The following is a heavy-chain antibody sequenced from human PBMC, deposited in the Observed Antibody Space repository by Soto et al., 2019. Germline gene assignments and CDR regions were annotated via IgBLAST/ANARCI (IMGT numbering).Heavy chain of an antibody. CDR3: AGGGATISYYYYGMDV. D-gene: IGHD1-26*01. J-gene: IGHJ6*02. CDR2: IIPIFGTA. V-gene: IGHV1-69*01. Sequence: QVQLVQSGAEVKKPGSSVKVSCKASGGTFSSYAISWVRQAPGQGLEWMGGIIPIFGTANYAQKFQGRVTITADDSPSTAYMELSSLSSEDTAVYYCAGGGATISYYYYGMDVWGQGTTVTVSS. CDR1: GGTFSSYA.